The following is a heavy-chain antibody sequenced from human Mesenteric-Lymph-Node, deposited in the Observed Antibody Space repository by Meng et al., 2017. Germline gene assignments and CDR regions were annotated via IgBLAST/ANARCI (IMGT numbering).Heavy chain of an antibody. Sequence: ASVKVSCKASGYTFTSYDINWVRQATGQGLEWMGWMNPNSGNTGYAQKFQGRVTMTRNTSISTAYMELSSLRSEDTAVYYCARDLNPSMYSSGWYFDYWGQGTLVTVSS. CDR3: ARDLNPSMYSSGWYFDY. J-gene: IGHJ4*02. CDR2: MNPNSGNT. D-gene: IGHD6-19*01. V-gene: IGHV1-8*01. CDR1: GYTFTSYD.